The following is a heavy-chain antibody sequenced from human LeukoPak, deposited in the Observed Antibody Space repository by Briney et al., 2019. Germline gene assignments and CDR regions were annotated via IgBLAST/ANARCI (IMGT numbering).Heavy chain of an antibody. Sequence: KTSETLSLTCIVSGGSISSGDYYWSWIRQPPGKGLEWIGYIYYSGSTYYNPSLKSRVTISVDTSKNQFSLKLSSVTAADTAVYYCARSSYRRYCSSTSCYAGPTQTQPIFDYWGQGTLVTVSS. CDR1: GGSISSGDYY. J-gene: IGHJ4*02. D-gene: IGHD2-2*01. CDR3: ARSSYRRYCSSTSCYAGPTQTQPIFDY. CDR2: IYYSGST. V-gene: IGHV4-30-4*01.